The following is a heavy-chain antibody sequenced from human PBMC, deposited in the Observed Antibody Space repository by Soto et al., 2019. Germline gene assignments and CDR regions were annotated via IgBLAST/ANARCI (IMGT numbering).Heavy chain of an antibody. CDR3: ARSDYDVAYFDY. V-gene: IGHV1-18*01. CDR1: GYTFTSYG. CDR2: ISAYNGNT. Sequence: ASVKVSCKASGYTFTSYGISWVRQAPGQGLEWMGWISAYNGNTNYAQKLQGRVTMTTDTSTSTACMELRSLRSDDTAVYYCARSDYDVAYFDYWGQGTLVTVS. J-gene: IGHJ4*02. D-gene: IGHD4-17*01.